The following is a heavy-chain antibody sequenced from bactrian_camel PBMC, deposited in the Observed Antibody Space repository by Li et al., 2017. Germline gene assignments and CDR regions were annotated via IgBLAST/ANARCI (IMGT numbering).Heavy chain of an antibody. Sequence: DVQLVESGGGSVQAGGSLRLSCAASKLKNCRSDMSWYRQDPGKERERVASIDSDGDTNYTDSVKGRFTISKDRAKNTVYLQMNSLKPEDTARYYCAADDFFACLTVVAGGANFGYLGQGTQVTVS. CDR3: AADDFFACLTVVAGGANFGY. J-gene: IGHJ6*01. V-gene: IGHV3S40*01. CDR2: IDSDGDT. CDR1: KLKNCRSD. D-gene: IGHD6*01.